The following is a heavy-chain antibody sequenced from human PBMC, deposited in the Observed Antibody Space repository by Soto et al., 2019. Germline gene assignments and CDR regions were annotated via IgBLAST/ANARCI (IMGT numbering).Heavy chain of an antibody. V-gene: IGHV4-34*01. CDR3: ARSLRGYSSGWYGI. CDR1: GGSFSGYY. Sequence: PSETLSLTCAVYGGSFSGYYWSWIRRPPGKGLEWIGEINHSGSTNYNPSLKSRVTISVDTSKNQFSLKLSSVTAADTAVYYCARSLRGYSSGWYGIWGQGTLVTVSS. D-gene: IGHD6-19*01. CDR2: INHSGST. J-gene: IGHJ4*02.